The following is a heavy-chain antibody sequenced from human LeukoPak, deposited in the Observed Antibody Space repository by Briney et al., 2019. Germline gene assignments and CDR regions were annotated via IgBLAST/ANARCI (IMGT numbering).Heavy chain of an antibody. Sequence: GGSLRLSCAASGLTFSNAWMSWVRQAPGKGLEWVGRIKSKTDGGTTDYAAPVKGRFTISRDDSKNTLYLQMNSLKTEDTAVYYCTTDTPFLGDSSSWYGLYYYYYGMDVWGQGTTVTVSS. CDR1: GLTFSNAW. J-gene: IGHJ6*02. V-gene: IGHV3-15*01. CDR3: TTDTPFLGDSSSWYGLYYYYYGMDV. CDR2: IKSKTDGGTT. D-gene: IGHD6-13*01.